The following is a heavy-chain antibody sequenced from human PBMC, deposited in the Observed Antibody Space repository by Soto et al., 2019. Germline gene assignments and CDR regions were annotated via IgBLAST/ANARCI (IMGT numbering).Heavy chain of an antibody. Sequence: SETLSLTCTVFSGSINSIDYYWGWIRLPPGKGLEWIGSFSYGGSAYYNPSLKSRVSLSVDTSKNQFSLKLNSMTAADTSVYYCARHKGVFYHPFDYWAQGALVTVSS. J-gene: IGHJ4*02. CDR1: SGSINSIDYY. CDR2: FSYGGSA. CDR3: ARHKGVFYHPFDY. D-gene: IGHD3-10*01. V-gene: IGHV4-39*01.